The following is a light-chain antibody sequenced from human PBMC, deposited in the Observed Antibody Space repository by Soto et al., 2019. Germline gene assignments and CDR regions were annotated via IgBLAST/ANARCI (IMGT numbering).Light chain of an antibody. CDR2: DVS. CDR3: SSYTSSSTLV. J-gene: IGLJ2*01. Sequence: QPVLTQPASVSGSPGQSITISCTGTSSDVGGYNYVSWYQQHPGKAPKLMIYDVSNRPSGVSNCFSGSKSGNTASLTISGLQAEDEADYYCSSYTSSSTLVFGGGTKLTVL. V-gene: IGLV2-14*01. CDR1: SSDVGGYNY.